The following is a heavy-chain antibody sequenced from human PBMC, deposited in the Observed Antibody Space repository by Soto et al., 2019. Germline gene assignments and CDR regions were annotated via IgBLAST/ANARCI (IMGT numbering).Heavy chain of an antibody. V-gene: IGHV3-23*01. D-gene: IGHD3-3*01. CDR2: ISGSGGST. CDR3: AKVTDFWSGYRYFDY. CDR1: GFTFSSYA. Sequence: GGSLRLSCAASGFTFSSYAMSWVRQAPGKGLEWVSAISGSGGSTYYADSVKGRFTISRDNSKNTLYLQMNSLRAEDTAVYYCAKVTDFWSGYRYFDYWGQGTLVTVSS. J-gene: IGHJ4*02.